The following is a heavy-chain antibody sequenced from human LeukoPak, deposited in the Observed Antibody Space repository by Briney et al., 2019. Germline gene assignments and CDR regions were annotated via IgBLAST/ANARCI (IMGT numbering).Heavy chain of an antibody. CDR3: AADSGYSYGLFDY. J-gene: IGHJ4*02. Sequence: SVKVSCKASVGTFSSYAISWVRQAPGQGLEWMGGIIPIFGTANYAQKFQGRVTITADKSTSTAYMELSSLRSEDTAVYYCAADSGYSYGLFDYWGQGTLVTASS. CDR2: IIPIFGTA. D-gene: IGHD5-18*01. V-gene: IGHV1-69*06. CDR1: VGTFSSYA.